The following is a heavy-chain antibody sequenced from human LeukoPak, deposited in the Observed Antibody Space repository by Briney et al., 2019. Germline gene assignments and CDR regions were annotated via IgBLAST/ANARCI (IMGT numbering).Heavy chain of an antibody. J-gene: IGHJ4*02. V-gene: IGHV3-74*01. CDR1: GFTFSSYW. Sequence: WGSLRLSCAASGFTFSSYWMHWVRQGPGKGLVWVSRINNDGRSANYADSVKGRFTISRDNAKNTLYLQMNSLRAEDTAVYYCARDLRTPSDTNIAIDYWGQGTLVTVSS. D-gene: IGHD4-23*01. CDR2: INNDGRSA. CDR3: ARDLRTPSDTNIAIDY.